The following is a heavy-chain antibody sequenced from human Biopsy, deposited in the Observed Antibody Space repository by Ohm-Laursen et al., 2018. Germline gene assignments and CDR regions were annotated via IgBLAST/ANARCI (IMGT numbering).Heavy chain of an antibody. Sequence: GTLSLTCTVSGGSIISYYWNWIRQPAGKGLEWIGRIYSSGGTKYNPSLKSRVTMSVDTSKKQLSLKVRSVTAADTAVYYCAGVVLGPTNDAFDLWGQGTMVVVSS. D-gene: IGHD3-22*01. J-gene: IGHJ3*01. CDR2: IYSSGGT. CDR3: AGVVLGPTNDAFDL. V-gene: IGHV4-4*07. CDR1: GGSIISYY.